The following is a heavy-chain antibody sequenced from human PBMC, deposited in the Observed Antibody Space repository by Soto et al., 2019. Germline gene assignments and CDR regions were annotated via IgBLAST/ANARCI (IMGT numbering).Heavy chain of an antibody. V-gene: IGHV3-23*01. CDR3: AKERWAAAGTPTLDD. J-gene: IGHJ4*02. CDR2: ISGGPSST. CDR1: GFTFSSYA. Sequence: EVQLLESGGGLVQPGGSLRLSCAASGFTFSSYAMSWVRQAPGKGLEWFSAISGGPSSTYYADSVKGRFNISRDNSRNTLYLQMHSLSAEDTAVYYCAKERWAAAGTPTLDDWGQGTLVTVSS. D-gene: IGHD6-13*01.